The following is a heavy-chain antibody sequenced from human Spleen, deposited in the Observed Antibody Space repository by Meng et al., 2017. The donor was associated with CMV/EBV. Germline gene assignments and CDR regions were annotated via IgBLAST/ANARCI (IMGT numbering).Heavy chain of an antibody. J-gene: IGHJ4*02. CDR1: GFTFSSYA. V-gene: IGHV3-30*04. Sequence: LRLSCAASGFTFSSYAMHWVRQAPGKGLEWVAVISYDGTNKYYADSVKGRFTTSRSNSKNTLYLQMNSLRAEDTALYYCARGGPHADYWGQGTLVTVSS. CDR2: ISYDGTNK. CDR3: ARGGPHADY.